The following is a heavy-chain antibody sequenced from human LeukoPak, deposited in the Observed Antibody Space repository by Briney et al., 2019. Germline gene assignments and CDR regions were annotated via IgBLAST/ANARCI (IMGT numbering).Heavy chain of an antibody. J-gene: IGHJ6*03. V-gene: IGHV3-11*04. D-gene: IGHD6-6*01. CDR2: ISSSGSTI. CDR1: GFTFSDYY. Sequence: GGSLRLSCAASGFTFSDYYMSWIRQAPGKGLGWVSYISSSGSTIYYADSVKGRFTISRDNAKNSLYLQMNSLRAEDTAVYYCATPSMVSSSGYYYYYYMDVWGKGTTVTVSS. CDR3: ATPSMVSSSGYYYYYYMDV.